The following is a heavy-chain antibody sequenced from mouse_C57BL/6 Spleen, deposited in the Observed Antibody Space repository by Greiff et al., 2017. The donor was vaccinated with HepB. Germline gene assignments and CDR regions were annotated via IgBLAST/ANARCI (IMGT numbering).Heavy chain of an antibody. Sequence: EVKLEESGGGLVQPGGSMKLSCVASGFTFSNYWMNWVRQSPEKGLEWVAQIRLKSDNYATHYAESVKGRFTISRDDSKSSVYLQMNNLRAEDTGIYYCTVDYGSSYWYFDVWGTGTTVTVSS. CDR3: TVDYGSSYWYFDV. CDR1: GFTFSNYW. D-gene: IGHD1-1*01. V-gene: IGHV6-3*01. J-gene: IGHJ1*03. CDR2: IRLKSDNYAT.